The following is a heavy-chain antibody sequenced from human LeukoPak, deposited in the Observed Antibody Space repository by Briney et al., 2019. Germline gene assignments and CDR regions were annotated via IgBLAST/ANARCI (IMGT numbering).Heavy chain of an antibody. CDR3: ARRDYGDYLIDY. CDR1: GYTFTGNY. D-gene: IGHD4-17*01. Sequence: ASVKMSCKASGYTFTGNYMHWVRQTPGQRLEWMGIINPSGGSTSYAQKFQGRVTMTRDTSTSTVYMELSSLRSEDTAVYYCARRDYGDYLIDYWGQGTLVTVSS. J-gene: IGHJ4*02. V-gene: IGHV1-46*01. CDR2: INPSGGST.